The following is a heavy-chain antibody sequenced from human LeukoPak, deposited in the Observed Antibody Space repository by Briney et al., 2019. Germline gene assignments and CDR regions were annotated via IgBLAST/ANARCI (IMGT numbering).Heavy chain of an antibody. D-gene: IGHD4-17*01. CDR2: ISYDGSNK. CDR3: AKDLYGDYLDY. J-gene: IGHJ4*02. V-gene: IGHV3-30*18. CDR1: GFTFSSYG. Sequence: GGSLRLSCAASGFTFSSYGMHWVGQAPGKGLEWVAVISYDGSNKYYADSVKGRFTISRDNSKNTLYLQMNSLRAEDTAVYYCAKDLYGDYLDYWGQGTLVTVSS.